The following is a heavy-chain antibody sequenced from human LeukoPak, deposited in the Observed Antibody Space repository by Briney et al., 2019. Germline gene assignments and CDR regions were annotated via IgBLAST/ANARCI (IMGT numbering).Heavy chain of an antibody. CDR3: AKDGAIDYYDSSGYPYYFDY. D-gene: IGHD3-22*01. CDR1: GFTFSSYG. CDR2: IRYDGSNK. J-gene: IGHJ4*02. V-gene: IGHV3-30*02. Sequence: GGSLRLSCAASGFTFSSYGMHWVRQAPGKGLEWVAFIRYDGSNKYYADSVKGRFTISRDNSKNTLYLQMNSLRAEDTAVYYCAKDGAIDYYDSSGYPYYFDYWGQGTLVTVSS.